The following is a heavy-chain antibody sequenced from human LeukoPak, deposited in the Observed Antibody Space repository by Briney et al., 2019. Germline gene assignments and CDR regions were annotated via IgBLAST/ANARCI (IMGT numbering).Heavy chain of an antibody. V-gene: IGHV1-2*02. CDR1: GYTFTGYY. D-gene: IGHD3-22*01. Sequence: ASVKVSCKPSGYTFTGYYMHWVRQAPGQGLEWMGWINPNSGGTNYAQKFQGRVTMTRDTSISTAYMELSRLRPDDTAVYYCARGPHRYYYDSSGYILPYDYWGQGTLVTVSS. CDR2: INPNSGGT. J-gene: IGHJ4*02. CDR3: ARGPHRYYYDSSGYILPYDY.